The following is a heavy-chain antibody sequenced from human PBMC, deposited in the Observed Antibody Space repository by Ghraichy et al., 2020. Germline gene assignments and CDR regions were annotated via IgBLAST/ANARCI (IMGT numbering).Heavy chain of an antibody. CDR1: GGSISSSSYY. V-gene: IGHV4-39*01. Sequence: SETLSLTCTVSGGSISSSSYYWGWIRQPPGKGLEWIGSIYYSGSTYYNPSLKSRVTISVDTSKNQFSLKLSSVTAADTAVYYCACGDWFDPWGQGTLVTVSS. J-gene: IGHJ5*02. CDR2: IYYSGST. D-gene: IGHD1-26*01. CDR3: ACGDWFDP.